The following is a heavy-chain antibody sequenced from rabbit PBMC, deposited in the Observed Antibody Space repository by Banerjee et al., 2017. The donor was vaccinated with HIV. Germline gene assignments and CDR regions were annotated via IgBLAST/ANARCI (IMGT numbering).Heavy chain of an antibody. Sequence: QEQLVESGGGLVKPEGSLKLSCTASGFSFGSNYWVAWVRQAPGKGLEWIASIYGGSTGQTYYANWAQGRFAISKTSSTTVTLQMTSLTAADTATHFCARAGEGGDGYLNLWGPGTLVTVS. CDR2: IYGGSTGQT. V-gene: IGHV1S45*01. J-gene: IGHJ4*01. CDR1: GFSFGSNYW. CDR3: ARAGEGGDGYLNL. D-gene: IGHD5-1*01.